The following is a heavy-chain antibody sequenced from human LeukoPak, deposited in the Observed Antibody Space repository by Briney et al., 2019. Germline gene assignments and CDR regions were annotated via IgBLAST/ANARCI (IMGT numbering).Heavy chain of an antibody. Sequence: SETLSLTCAVYGGTFNDNYWTWMRQPPGEKLEWIGEINHGGSTNYNPSLESRITMSVDTSKNQFSLKVNSLTAADTAVYYCARAQGYSSSWWLDSWGQGTRVTVSS. CDR3: ARAQGYSSSWWLDS. V-gene: IGHV4-34*10. CDR1: GGTFNDNY. J-gene: IGHJ5*01. CDR2: INHGGST. D-gene: IGHD6-13*01.